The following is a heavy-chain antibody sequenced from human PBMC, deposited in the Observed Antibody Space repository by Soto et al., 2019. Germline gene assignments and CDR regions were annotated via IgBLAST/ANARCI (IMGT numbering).Heavy chain of an antibody. CDR3: ARDNEQWLGYFDY. D-gene: IGHD6-19*01. V-gene: IGHV4-4*02. CDR1: GGSISSSNW. J-gene: IGHJ4*02. Sequence: SETLSLTCADSGGSISSSNWWSWVSQPPGKGLEWIGEIYHSGSTNYNPSLKSRVTISVGKSKNQFSLKLSSVTAADTAVYYCARDNEQWLGYFDYWGQGTLVTVSS. CDR2: IYHSGST.